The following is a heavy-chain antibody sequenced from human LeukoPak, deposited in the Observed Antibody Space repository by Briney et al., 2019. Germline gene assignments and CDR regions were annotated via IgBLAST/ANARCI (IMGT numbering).Heavy chain of an antibody. D-gene: IGHD3-10*01. Sequence: SETLSLTCTVSGGSISISGYYWTWIRQPPGKGLEWIGSVYYSGSTYYNPSLKSRVTISVDTSKNQFSLKLSSVTAADTAVYYCARHESGYYYGSGRTTIDYWGQGTLVTVSS. CDR3: ARHESGYYYGSGRTTIDY. J-gene: IGHJ4*02. CDR1: GGSISISGYY. CDR2: VYYSGST. V-gene: IGHV4-39*01.